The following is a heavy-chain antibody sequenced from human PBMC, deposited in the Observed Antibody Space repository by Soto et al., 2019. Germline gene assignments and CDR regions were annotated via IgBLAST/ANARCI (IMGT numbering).Heavy chain of an antibody. D-gene: IGHD2-8*01. CDR1: GYTFTRYG. V-gene: IGHV1-18*01. Sequence: QVQLVQSGAEMKNPGASVKVSCKASGYTFTRYGIGWARQAPGQGLEWMGWINTYNGNPNYAQNVQGRVTLTTDTSTSTAYMELRSLRSNDTAIYYCAMVDVCMTPSPQDVWGQGTTVIVSS. J-gene: IGHJ6*02. CDR2: INTYNGNP. CDR3: AMVDVCMTPSPQDV.